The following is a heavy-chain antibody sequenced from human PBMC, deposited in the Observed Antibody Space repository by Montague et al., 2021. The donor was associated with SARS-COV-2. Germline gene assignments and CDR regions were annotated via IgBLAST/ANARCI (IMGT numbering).Heavy chain of an antibody. CDR2: IYYSGST. J-gene: IGHJ5*02. Sequence: SETLSLTCTVSGGSISSSSYYWGWIRQPPGKGLEWIGSIYYSGSTYYNPSLKSRVTISVDSSKNQFSLKLRSVTAADTAVYYCARDLRRGFHPWGQGTLVTLSS. CDR1: GGSISSSSYY. D-gene: IGHD3-10*01. CDR3: ARDLRRGFHP. V-gene: IGHV4-39*07.